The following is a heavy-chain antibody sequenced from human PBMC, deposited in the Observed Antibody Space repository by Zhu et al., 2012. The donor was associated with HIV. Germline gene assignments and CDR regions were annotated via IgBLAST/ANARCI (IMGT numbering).Heavy chain of an antibody. CDR2: IYHSGST. V-gene: IGHV4-4*02. Sequence: QVQLQESGPGLVKPSGTLSLTCAVSGGSISSSNWWSWVRQPPGKGLEWIGEIYHSGSTNYNPSLKSRVTISVDKSKNQFSLKLSSVTAADTAVYYCARPTYCSGGSCYTSAFDIWGQGTMVTVS. CDR3: ARPTYCSGGSCYTSAFDI. CDR1: GGSISSSNW. J-gene: IGHJ3*02. D-gene: IGHD2-15*01.